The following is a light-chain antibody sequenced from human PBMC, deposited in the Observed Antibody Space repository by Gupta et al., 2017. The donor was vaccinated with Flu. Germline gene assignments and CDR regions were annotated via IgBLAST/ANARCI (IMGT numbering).Light chain of an antibody. CDR3: QQYDTTPLT. J-gene: IGKJ4*01. V-gene: IGKV4-1*01. CDR2: RAS. Sequence: SLGERATINCKSSQSVLSSSNSKNCLAWYQRKPGQPPKLLIYRASTRESGVPDRFSGSESGTDFTLTISSLQAEDVAVYYCQQYDTTPLTFGGGTKVEIK. CDR1: QSVLSSSNSKNC.